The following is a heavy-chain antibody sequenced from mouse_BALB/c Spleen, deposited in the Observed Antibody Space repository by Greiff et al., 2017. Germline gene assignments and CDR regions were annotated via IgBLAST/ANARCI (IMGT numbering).Heavy chain of an antibody. CDR1: GFTFSSYA. D-gene: IGHD1-1*01. CDR2: ISSGGST. Sequence: EVKVVESGGGLVKPGGSLKLSCAASGFTFSSYAMSWVRQTPEKRLEWVASISSGGSTYYPDSVKGRFTIARDNARNILYLQMSSLRSEDTAMYYCARGGVLVDGAMDYWGQGTSVTVSS. CDR3: ARGGVLVDGAMDY. V-gene: IGHV5-6-5*01. J-gene: IGHJ4*01.